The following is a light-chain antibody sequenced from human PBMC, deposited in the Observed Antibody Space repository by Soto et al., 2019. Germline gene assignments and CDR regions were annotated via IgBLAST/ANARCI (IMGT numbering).Light chain of an antibody. J-gene: IGLJ2*01. CDR3: GTWDNSLSAVV. CDR2: DNN. V-gene: IGLV1-51*01. Sequence: QSVLTQPPSVSAAPRQTVTISCSGSSSNIGNNFVSWYQQVPGTAPKLLIYDNNKRPSGIPDRFSGSKSGTSATLGITGLLTGDEADYYCGTWDNSLSAVVFGGGTKLTVL. CDR1: SSNIGNNF.